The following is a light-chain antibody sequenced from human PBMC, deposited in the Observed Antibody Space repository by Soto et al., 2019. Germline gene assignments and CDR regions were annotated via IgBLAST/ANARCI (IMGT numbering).Light chain of an antibody. V-gene: IGLV2-14*01. CDR1: SSDVGGYNY. CDR3: AAWDDSLNGNYV. Sequence: QSALTQPASVSGSPGQSITISCTGTSSDVGGYNYISWYQQHPGKAPKPIIYDVSNRPSGVSNRFSGSKSGTSASLAISGLQSEDEADYYCAAWDDSLNGNYVFGTGTKVTVL. CDR2: DVS. J-gene: IGLJ1*01.